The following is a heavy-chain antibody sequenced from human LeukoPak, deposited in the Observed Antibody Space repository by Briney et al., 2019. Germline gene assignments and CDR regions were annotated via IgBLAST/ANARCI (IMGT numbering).Heavy chain of an antibody. V-gene: IGHV1-18*01. J-gene: IGHJ5*02. Sequence: ASVKVSCKASGYTFTSNGISWVRQAPGQGLEWMGWISAYNGNTNYAQKLQGRVTMTTDTSTSTAYMELRSLRSDDTAVYYCARELPSFREFDPWGQGTLVTVSS. CDR1: GYTFTSNG. CDR2: ISAYNGNT. CDR3: ARELPSFREFDP.